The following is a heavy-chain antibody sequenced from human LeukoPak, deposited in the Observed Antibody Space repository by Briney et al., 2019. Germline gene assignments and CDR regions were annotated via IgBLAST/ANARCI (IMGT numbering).Heavy chain of an antibody. CDR3: TRGRRYYYDSSGYLFDY. Sequence: SETLSLTCAVYGGSFSGYYWSWIRQPPGKGLEWIGEINHSGSTNYKPSLKSRVTISVDTSKNQFSLKLSSVTAADTAVYYCTRGRRYYYDSSGYLFDYWGQGTLVTVSS. CDR2: INHSGST. V-gene: IGHV4-34*01. J-gene: IGHJ4*02. CDR1: GGSFSGYY. D-gene: IGHD3-22*01.